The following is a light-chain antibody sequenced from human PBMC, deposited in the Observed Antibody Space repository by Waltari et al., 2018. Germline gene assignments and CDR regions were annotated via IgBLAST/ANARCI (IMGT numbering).Light chain of an antibody. CDR1: NNDLGSYNL. CDR3: CSYAGTPRVV. Sequence: QSALTQPASVSGSPGQSITISRTGTNNDLGSYNLVSWYQQHPGKAPKVIIFEVNKRPSGVSNRFSGSKSGNTASLTVSGLHPEDEADYYCCSYAGTPRVVFGGGTKLTVL. CDR2: EVN. V-gene: IGLV2-23*02. J-gene: IGLJ2*01.